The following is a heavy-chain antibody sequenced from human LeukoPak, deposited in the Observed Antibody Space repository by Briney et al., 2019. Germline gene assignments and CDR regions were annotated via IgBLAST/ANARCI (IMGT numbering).Heavy chain of an antibody. V-gene: IGHV3-21*01. CDR2: ISSSSSYI. D-gene: IGHD6-19*01. CDR1: GFTFSGYS. J-gene: IGHJ3*02. Sequence: GGSLRLSCVASGFTFSGYSMNWVRQAPGKGLEWVSSISSSSSYIYYADSVKGRFTISRDNAKNSLYLQMNSLRAEDTAVYYCARDIAVAGTSGAFDIWGQGTMVTVSS. CDR3: ARDIAVAGTSGAFDI.